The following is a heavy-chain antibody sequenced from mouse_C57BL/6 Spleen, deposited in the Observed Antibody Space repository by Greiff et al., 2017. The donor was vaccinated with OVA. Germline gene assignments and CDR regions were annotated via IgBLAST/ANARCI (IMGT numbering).Heavy chain of an antibody. Sequence: EVQRVESGPGLVKPSQSLSLTCSVTGYSITSGYYWNWIRQFPGNKLEWMGYISYDGSNNYNPSLKNRISITRDTSKNQFFLKLNSVTTEDTATYYCARAPITTVWYFDVWGTGTTVTVSS. CDR3: ARAPITTVWYFDV. V-gene: IGHV3-6*01. CDR1: GYSITSGYY. D-gene: IGHD1-1*01. CDR2: ISYDGSN. J-gene: IGHJ1*03.